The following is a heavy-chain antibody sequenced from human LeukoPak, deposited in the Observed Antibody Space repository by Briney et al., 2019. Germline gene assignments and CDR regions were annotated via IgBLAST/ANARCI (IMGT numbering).Heavy chain of an antibody. CDR1: GYSISSGYY. Sequence: SETLSLTCTVSGYSISSGYYWGWIRQPPGKGLEWIGSIYHNGNTFYNPSLKSRITMSVDTSKNQFSLKLSSVTAADTAVHYCARDLRLSPYSGGWPLDYWGQGTLVTVSS. CDR2: IYHNGNT. J-gene: IGHJ4*02. D-gene: IGHD6-19*01. CDR3: ARDLRLSPYSGGWPLDY. V-gene: IGHV4-38-2*02.